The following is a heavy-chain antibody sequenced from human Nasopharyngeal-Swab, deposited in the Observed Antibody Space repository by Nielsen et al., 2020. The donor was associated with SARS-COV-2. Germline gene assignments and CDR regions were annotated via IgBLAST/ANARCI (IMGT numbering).Heavy chain of an antibody. V-gene: IGHV4-61*02. D-gene: IGHD5-24*01. Sequence: LRLSCTVSGGSISSGSYYWSWIRQPAGKGLEWIGRIYTSGSTNYNPSVKSRVTISVDTSKNQFSLKLSSVTAADTAVYYCARVSWDGYYYYYGLDVWGQGTTVTVSS. CDR2: IYTSGST. J-gene: IGHJ6*02. CDR3: ARVSWDGYYYYYGLDV. CDR1: GGSISSGSYY.